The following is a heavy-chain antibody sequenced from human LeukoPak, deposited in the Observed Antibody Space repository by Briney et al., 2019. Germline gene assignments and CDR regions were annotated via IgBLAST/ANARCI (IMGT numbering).Heavy chain of an antibody. D-gene: IGHD3-16*01. CDR3: ARDGRRLGGYAFDI. CDR2: ISSSSSYI. CDR1: GFTFSSYS. V-gene: IGHV3-21*01. Sequence: GGSLRLSCAASGFTFSSYSMNWVRQAPGKGLEWVSSISSSSSYIYYADSVKGRFTISRDNAKNSLYLQMNSLRAEDTAVYYCARDGRRLGGYAFDIWGQGTMVTVSS. J-gene: IGHJ3*02.